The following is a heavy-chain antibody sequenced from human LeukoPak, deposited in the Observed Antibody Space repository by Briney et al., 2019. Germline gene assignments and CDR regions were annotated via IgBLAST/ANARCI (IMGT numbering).Heavy chain of an antibody. CDR2: IIPILDVA. Sequence: GASVKVSCKASGGTFNTYAITWVRQAPGQGLEWTGRIIPILDVADSAQKFQDRVTISADRSTSTVYMELSSLRPEDTAIYYCARFPVRGYTYGSVIHHMDVWGQGTTVTVSS. D-gene: IGHD5-18*01. J-gene: IGHJ6*02. CDR1: GGTFNTYA. V-gene: IGHV1-69*04. CDR3: ARFPVRGYTYGSVIHHMDV.